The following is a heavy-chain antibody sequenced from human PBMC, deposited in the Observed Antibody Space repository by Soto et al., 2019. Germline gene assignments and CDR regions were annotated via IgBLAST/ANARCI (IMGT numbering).Heavy chain of an antibody. D-gene: IGHD6-13*01. Sequence: QVQLQESGPGLVKPSETLSLTCTVSGGSISCYYWSWVRQPAGKGLEWIGRIYTSGSTNYNPSLKSRVTMSVDTSKNTFSLKLSCVTAADTAVYYCARDGSSSWYHGGFDPWGQGTLVTVSS. CDR1: GGSISCYY. V-gene: IGHV4-4*07. J-gene: IGHJ5*02. CDR2: IYTSGST. CDR3: ARDGSSSWYHGGFDP.